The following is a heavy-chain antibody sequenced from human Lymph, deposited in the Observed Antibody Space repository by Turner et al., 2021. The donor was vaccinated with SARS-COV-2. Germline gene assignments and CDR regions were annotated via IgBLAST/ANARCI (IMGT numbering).Heavy chain of an antibody. J-gene: IGHJ4*02. V-gene: IGHV1-24*01. CDR3: ATLKSNWKILTGRYYFDF. CDR2: FDPEDGET. Sequence: VQLVNSGAEVKTPGAPVKASCKVSGYPLTELSIHWVRQAPGKGLEWMGGFDPEDGETIYAQKFQGRVTMTEDTSTDTAYMELSSLRSEDTAVYYCATLKSNWKILTGRYYFDFWGQGTLVTVSS. CDR1: GYPLTELS. D-gene: IGHD1-1*01.